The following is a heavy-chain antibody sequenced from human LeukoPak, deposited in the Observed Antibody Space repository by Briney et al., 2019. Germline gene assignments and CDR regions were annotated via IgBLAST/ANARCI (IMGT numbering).Heavy chain of an antibody. V-gene: IGHV3-23*01. Sequence: GGSLRLSCAASGFTFSNHGMNWVRQAPGKGLEWLSGVSPPGGGTYYADSVKGRFTISRDDSKNTLSLLMNSLRVEDTAVYHCARDLAWGAFDYWGQGTLVTVSS. D-gene: IGHD7-27*01. CDR3: ARDLAWGAFDY. CDR2: VSPPGGGT. J-gene: IGHJ4*02. CDR1: GFTFSNHG.